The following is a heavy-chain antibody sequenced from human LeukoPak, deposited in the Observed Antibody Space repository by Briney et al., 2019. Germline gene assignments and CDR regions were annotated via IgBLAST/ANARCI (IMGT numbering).Heavy chain of an antibody. Sequence: PGGSLRLSCAASGFTFSSYGMHWVRQAPGKGLEWVAVISYDGSNKYYADSVKGRFTISRDNSKNTLYLQMNSLRAEDTAVYYYATTNYDFWSGYDGWALRFDPWGQGTLVTVSS. D-gene: IGHD3-3*01. CDR1: GFTFSSYG. J-gene: IGHJ5*02. CDR2: ISYDGSNK. V-gene: IGHV3-30*03. CDR3: ATTNYDFWSGYDGWALRFDP.